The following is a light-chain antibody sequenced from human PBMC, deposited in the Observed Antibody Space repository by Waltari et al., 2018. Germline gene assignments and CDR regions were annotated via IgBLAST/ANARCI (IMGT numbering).Light chain of an antibody. J-gene: IGLJ2*01. CDR2: YDR. CDR3: QVWDRTNKYFV. Sequence: SYVLTQPPSVSVAPGQTARITCGGNNIGGETVHWYQQKPGQAPILVVYYDRYRPSGVPERFSGSKSGNTATLTISRVEAGDEAAYHCQVWDRTNKYFVFGGVTKMTVL. V-gene: IGLV3-21*02. CDR1: NIGGET.